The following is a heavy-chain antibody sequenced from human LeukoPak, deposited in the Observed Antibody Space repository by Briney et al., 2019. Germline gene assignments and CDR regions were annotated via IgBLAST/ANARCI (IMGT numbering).Heavy chain of an antibody. J-gene: IGHJ5*02. D-gene: IGHD6-13*01. CDR3: ARRKAAAGSDWFDP. Sequence: SETLSLTCTVSGGSISSYYWSWLRQPPGKGLEWIGYIYYSGSTNYNPSLKSRVTISVDTSKNQFSLKLSSVTAADTAVYYCARRKAAAGSDWFDPWGQGTLVTVSS. V-gene: IGHV4-59*08. CDR2: IYYSGST. CDR1: GGSISSYY.